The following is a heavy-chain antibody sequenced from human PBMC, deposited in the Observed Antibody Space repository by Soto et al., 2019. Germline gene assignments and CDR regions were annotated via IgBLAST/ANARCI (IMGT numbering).Heavy chain of an antibody. J-gene: IGHJ5*02. CDR2: IKQDGSEK. CDR1: GFTFSSYW. V-gene: IGHV3-7*01. CDR3: AGEYYYDSSGYTSWFDP. Sequence: GGSLRLSCAASGFTFSSYWMSWVRQAPGKGLEWVANIKQDGSEKYYVDSVKGRFTISRDNAKNSLYLQMNSLRAEDTAVYYCAGEYYYDSSGYTSWFDPWGQGTLVTVSS. D-gene: IGHD3-22*01.